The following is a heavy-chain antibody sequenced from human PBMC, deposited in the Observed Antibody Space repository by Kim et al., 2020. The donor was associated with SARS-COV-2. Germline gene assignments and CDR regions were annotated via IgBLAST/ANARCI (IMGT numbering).Heavy chain of an antibody. CDR1: GGSISSSSYY. CDR2: IYYSGST. D-gene: IGHD6-19*01. CDR3: ARDTYSSGWYIRY. Sequence: SETLSLTCTVSGGSISSSSYYWGWIRQPPGKGLEWIGSIYYSGSTYYNPSLKSRVTISVDTSKNQFSLKLSSVTAADTAVYYCARDTYSSGWYIRYWGQGTLVTVSS. J-gene: IGHJ4*02. V-gene: IGHV4-39*01.